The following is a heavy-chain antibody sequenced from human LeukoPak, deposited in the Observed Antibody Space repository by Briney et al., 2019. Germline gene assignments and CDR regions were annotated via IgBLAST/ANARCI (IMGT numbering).Heavy chain of an antibody. J-gene: IGHJ4*02. Sequence: GGSLRLSCAASGFTFNSYAMSWVRQAPGKGLEWVSAISGSGGSTYYADSVKGRFTISRDNSKNTLYLQMDSLRAEDTAVYYCAKGVDSSGRSRYFDYWGQGTLVTVSS. CDR1: GFTFNSYA. D-gene: IGHD6-19*01. CDR3: AKGVDSSGRSRYFDY. CDR2: ISGSGGST. V-gene: IGHV3-23*01.